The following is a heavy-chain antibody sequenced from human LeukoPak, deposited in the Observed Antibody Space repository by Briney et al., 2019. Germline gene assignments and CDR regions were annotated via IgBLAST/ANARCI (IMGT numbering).Heavy chain of an antibody. V-gene: IGHV3-53*01. D-gene: IGHD3-10*01. Sequence: GGSLRLSCAGSGFTVSSNYMSWVRQAPGKGLEWVSIIYTSGGTYYADSVKGRFTISRDNSKSTLYLQMNSLRAEDTAVYYCARGGGNTRFDYWGQGTLVTVSS. CDR2: IYTSGGT. CDR3: ARGGGNTRFDY. J-gene: IGHJ4*02. CDR1: GFTVSSNY.